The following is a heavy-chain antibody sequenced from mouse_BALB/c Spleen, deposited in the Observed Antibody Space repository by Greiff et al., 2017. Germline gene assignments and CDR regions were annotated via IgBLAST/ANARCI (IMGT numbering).Heavy chain of an antibody. CDR1: GYTFTSYW. V-gene: IGHV1-7*01. CDR3: ARDYGSSLFAY. Sequence: QVQLQQSGAELAKPGASVKMSCKASGYTFTSYWMHWVKQRPGQGLEWIGYINPSTGYTEYNQKFKDKATLTADKSSSTAYMQLSSLTSEDSAVYYCARDYGSSLFAYWGQGTLVTVSA. D-gene: IGHD1-1*01. CDR2: INPSTGYT. J-gene: IGHJ3*01.